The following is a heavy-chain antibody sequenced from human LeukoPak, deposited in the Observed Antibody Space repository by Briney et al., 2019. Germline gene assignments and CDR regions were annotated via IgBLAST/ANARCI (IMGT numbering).Heavy chain of an antibody. Sequence: AASVKVSCKASGGTFSSYAISWVRQAPGQGLEWMEGIIPIFGTANYAQKFQGRVTITADESTSTAYMELSSLRSEDTAVYYCARGQNDFWRLGPIYYYYMDVWGKGTTVTVSS. CDR3: ARGQNDFWRLGPIYYYYMDV. CDR1: GGTFSSYA. V-gene: IGHV1-69*13. CDR2: IIPIFGTA. J-gene: IGHJ6*03. D-gene: IGHD3-3*01.